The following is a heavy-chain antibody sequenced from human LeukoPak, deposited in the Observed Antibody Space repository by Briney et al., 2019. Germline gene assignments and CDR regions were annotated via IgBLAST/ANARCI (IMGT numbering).Heavy chain of an antibody. V-gene: IGHV4-30-2*01. Sequence: SETLSLTCAVSGGSISSGGYSWSWIRQPPGKGLEWIGYIYHSGSTYYNPSLKSRVTISVDRSKNQFSLKLSSVTAADTAVYYCARTGGTIQEPEIWFDPRGQGTLVTVSS. CDR3: ARTGGTIQEPEIWFDP. CDR2: IYHSGST. J-gene: IGHJ5*02. D-gene: IGHD1-26*01. CDR1: GGSISSGGYS.